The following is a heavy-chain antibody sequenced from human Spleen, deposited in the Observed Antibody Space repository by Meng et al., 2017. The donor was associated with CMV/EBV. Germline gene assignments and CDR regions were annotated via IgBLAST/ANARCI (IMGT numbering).Heavy chain of an antibody. J-gene: IGHJ4*02. D-gene: IGHD6-13*01. CDR1: GGSVSSSSHY. Sequence: SETLSLTCTVSGGSVSSSSHYWGWIRQPPGKGLEWIGAIYHSGSTHYSPSLKSRVTMSVDTSKNQFSLKLSSVTAADTAVYYCVRIAAAGTRRLDYWGQGTLVTVSS. CDR3: VRIAAAGTRRLDY. V-gene: IGHV4-39*07. CDR2: IYHSGST.